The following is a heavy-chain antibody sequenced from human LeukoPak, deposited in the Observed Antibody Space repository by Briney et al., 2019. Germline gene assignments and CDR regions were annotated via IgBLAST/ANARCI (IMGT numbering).Heavy chain of an antibody. J-gene: IGHJ4*02. Sequence: PGGSLRLSCAASGFTFSNSPMHWVRQAPGKGLEWVTGISHDGSDTHYADSMKGRFSISRDNSKNTLYLQMNSLRAEDTAVYYCAKKNYHRFDYWGQGTLVIVSS. D-gene: IGHD5-24*01. CDR2: ISHDGSDT. CDR1: GFTFSNSP. V-gene: IGHV3-30*04. CDR3: AKKNYHRFDY.